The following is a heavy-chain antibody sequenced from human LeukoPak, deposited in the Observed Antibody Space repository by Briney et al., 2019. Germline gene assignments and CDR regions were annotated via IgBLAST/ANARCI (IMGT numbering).Heavy chain of an antibody. D-gene: IGHD6-13*01. Sequence: SQTLSLTCTVSGGSISSSSYYWGWIRQPPGKGLEWIGSIYYSGSTYYNPSLKSRVTISVDTSKNQFSLKLSSVTAADTAVYYCARDPGGGYSSSWYPNWFDPWGQGTLVTVSS. CDR3: ARDPGGGYSSSWYPNWFDP. V-gene: IGHV4-39*07. CDR2: IYYSGST. J-gene: IGHJ5*02. CDR1: GGSISSSSYY.